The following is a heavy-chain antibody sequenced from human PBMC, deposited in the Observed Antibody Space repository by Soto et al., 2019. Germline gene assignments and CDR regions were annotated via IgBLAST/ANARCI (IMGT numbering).Heavy chain of an antibody. CDR2: INPNSGGT. CDR3: ARSPPYSSGWPVDY. D-gene: IGHD6-19*01. CDR1: GYTFTGYY. J-gene: IGHJ4*02. V-gene: IGHV1-2*04. Sequence: ASVKVSCKASGYTFTGYYMHWVRQAPGQGLEWMGWINPNSGGTNYAQKFQGWVTMTRDTSISTAYMELSRLRSDDTAVYYCARSPPYSSGWPVDYWGQGTLVTISS.